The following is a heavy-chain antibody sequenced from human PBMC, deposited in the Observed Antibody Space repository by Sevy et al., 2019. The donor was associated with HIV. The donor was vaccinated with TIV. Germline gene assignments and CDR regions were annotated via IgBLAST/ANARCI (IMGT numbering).Heavy chain of an antibody. CDR2: ISSSSYI. CDR3: ARAGYSSGWYAGY. J-gene: IGHJ4*02. CDR1: GFTFSSYS. V-gene: IGHV3-21*01. D-gene: IGHD6-19*01. Sequence: GGSLRLSCAASGFTFSSYSMNWVRQAPGKGLEWVSSISSSSYIYYADSVKGRFTISRDNAKNSLYLQMNSLRAEDTAVYYCARAGYSSGWYAGYWGQGTLVTVSS.